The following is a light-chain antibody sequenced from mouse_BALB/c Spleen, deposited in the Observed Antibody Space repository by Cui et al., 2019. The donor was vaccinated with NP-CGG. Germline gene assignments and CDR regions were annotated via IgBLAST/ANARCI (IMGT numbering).Light chain of an antibody. CDR1: TGAVTTSNY. Sequence: FVTQKSALTTSPGETVTLTCRSSTGAVTTSNYANWVQEKPDHLFTGLIGGTNNRVPGVPARFSGSLIGDKAALTITGAQTEDEAIYFCALWYSNHWVFGGGTKLTVL. CDR3: ALWYSNHWV. J-gene: IGLJ1*01. CDR2: GTN. V-gene: IGLV1*01.